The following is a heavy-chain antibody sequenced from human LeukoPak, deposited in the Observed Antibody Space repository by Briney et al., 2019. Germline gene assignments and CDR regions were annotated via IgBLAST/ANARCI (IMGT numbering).Heavy chain of an antibody. CDR3: ARLPTFYYDSSHYHYDY. CDR2: IYHSGST. Sequence: SGTLSLTCAVSGGSISSSNWWSWVRQPPGKGLEWIGEIYHSGSTNYNPSLKSRVTISVDTSKNQFSLKLSSVTAADTAVYYCARLPTFYYDSSHYHYDYWGQGTLVTVSS. J-gene: IGHJ4*02. CDR1: GGSISSSNW. D-gene: IGHD3-22*01. V-gene: IGHV4-4*02.